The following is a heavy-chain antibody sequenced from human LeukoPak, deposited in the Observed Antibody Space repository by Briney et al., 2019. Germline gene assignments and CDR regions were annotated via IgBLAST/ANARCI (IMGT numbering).Heavy chain of an antibody. V-gene: IGHV3-15*01. J-gene: IGHJ4*02. CDR1: RFTFINAW. Sequence: GGSLRLSCAASRFTFINAWMNWVRQAPGKGLEWVGRIKSKPDGETTDYAAPVKGRFTISRDDSNNMVYLQMSTLKVEDTAVYYCAIDEPNYAPYDFDYWGQETLVTVSS. D-gene: IGHD4/OR15-4a*01. CDR3: AIDEPNYAPYDFDY. CDR2: IKSKPDGETT.